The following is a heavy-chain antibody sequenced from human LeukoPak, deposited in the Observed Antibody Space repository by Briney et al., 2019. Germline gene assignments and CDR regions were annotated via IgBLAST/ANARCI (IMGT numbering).Heavy chain of an antibody. V-gene: IGHV4-59*01. D-gene: IGHD6-13*01. J-gene: IGHJ4*02. CDR2: IYYSGST. Sequence: SETLSLTCTVSGGSISSYYWSWIRQPPGKGLGWIGYIYYSGSTNYNPSLKSRVTISVDTSKNQFSLKLSSVTAADTAVYYCARVPSSSWTGYFDYWGQGTLVTVSS. CDR1: GGSISSYY. CDR3: ARVPSSSWTGYFDY.